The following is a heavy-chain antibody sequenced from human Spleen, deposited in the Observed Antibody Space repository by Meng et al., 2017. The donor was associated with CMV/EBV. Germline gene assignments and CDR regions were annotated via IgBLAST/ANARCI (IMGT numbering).Heavy chain of an antibody. J-gene: IGHJ4*02. CDR1: GYTFTSYD. CDR3: ARAGISGYYFDY. Sequence: ASVKVSCKASGYTFTSYDINWVRQATGQGLEWMGWMNPNSGSTGYAQKFQGRVTITRNTSISTAYMELSSLRSEDTAVYYCARAGISGYYFDYWGQGTLVTVSS. D-gene: IGHD1-14*01. CDR2: MNPNSGST. V-gene: IGHV1-8*03.